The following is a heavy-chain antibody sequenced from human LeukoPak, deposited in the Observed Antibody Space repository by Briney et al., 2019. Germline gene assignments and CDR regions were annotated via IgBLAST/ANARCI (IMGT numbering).Heavy chain of an antibody. V-gene: IGHV3-33*01. J-gene: IGHJ4*02. CDR1: GFTFSNSG. Sequence: GGSLRLSCAASGFTFSNSGMHWVRQAPGKGLEWAAVIRYDGTNAYYADSVRGRFTISRDNSNNTLYLQMNSLRAEDTAVYYCASPGGSGSYQLDYWGQGTLVTVSS. D-gene: IGHD3-10*01. CDR2: IRYDGTNA. CDR3: ASPGGSGSYQLDY.